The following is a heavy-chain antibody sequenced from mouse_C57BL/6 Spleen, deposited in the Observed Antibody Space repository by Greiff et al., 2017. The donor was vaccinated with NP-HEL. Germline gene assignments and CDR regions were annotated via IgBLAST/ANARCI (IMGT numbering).Heavy chain of an antibody. CDR1: GFSLTSYG. J-gene: IGHJ2*01. D-gene: IGHD1-1*01. Sequence: VQGVESGPGLVQPSQSLSITCTVSGFSLTSYGVHWVRQSPGKGLEWLGVIWRGGSTDYNAAFMSRLSITKDNSKSQVFFKMNSLQADDTAIYYCAKDYGSSSYYFDYWGQGTTLTVSS. V-gene: IGHV2-5*01. CDR3: AKDYGSSSYYFDY. CDR2: IWRGGST.